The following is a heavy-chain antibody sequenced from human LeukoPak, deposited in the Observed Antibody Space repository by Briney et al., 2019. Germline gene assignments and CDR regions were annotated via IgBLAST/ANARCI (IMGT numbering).Heavy chain of an antibody. Sequence: GGSLRLSCAASGFTFSSYDMHWVRQATGKGLEWVSAIGTAGDTYYPGSVKGRFTISRENAKNSLYLQMNSLRAGDTAVYYCARELTTVNGNYYYGMDVWGQGTTVTVSS. CDR1: GFTFSSYD. V-gene: IGHV3-13*01. D-gene: IGHD4-4*01. J-gene: IGHJ6*02. CDR2: IGTAGDT. CDR3: ARELTTVNGNYYYGMDV.